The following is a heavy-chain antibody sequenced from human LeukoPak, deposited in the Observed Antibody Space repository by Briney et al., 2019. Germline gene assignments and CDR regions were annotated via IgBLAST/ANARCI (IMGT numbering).Heavy chain of an antibody. J-gene: IGHJ4*02. CDR2: ISSNSGNT. D-gene: IGHD3-22*01. V-gene: IGHV1-18*01. CDR1: GYTFTSYG. Sequence: ASVNVSCKATGYTFTSYGISWVRQAPGQGLEWMGWISSNSGNTNYAQKLQGRVTMTTDTSTSTAYMELRSLRSDDTAVYYCARTGDYDSSGYDFDYWGQGTLVTVSS. CDR3: ARTGDYDSSGYDFDY.